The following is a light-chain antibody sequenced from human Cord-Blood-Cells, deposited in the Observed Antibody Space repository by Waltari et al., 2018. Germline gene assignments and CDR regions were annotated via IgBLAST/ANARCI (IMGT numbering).Light chain of an antibody. J-gene: IGKJ2*03. CDR2: WAS. CDR3: QQYYSTHS. Sequence: DIVMTKSPDSLAVSLGERATINCTSSQSVLYSSNNKNYLAWYQQKPGQPPKLLIYWASTRESGVPDRFSGSGSGTDFTLTISSLQAEDVAVYYCQQYYSTHSFGQGTKLEIK. V-gene: IGKV4-1*01. CDR1: QSVLYSSNNKNY.